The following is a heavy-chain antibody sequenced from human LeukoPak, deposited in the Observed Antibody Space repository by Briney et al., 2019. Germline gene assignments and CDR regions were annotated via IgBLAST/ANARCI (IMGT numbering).Heavy chain of an antibody. D-gene: IGHD2-2*01. CDR2: IKSKTDGGTT. CDR1: GFTFSNAW. V-gene: IGHV3-15*01. CDR3: AKDGRSCSSTNCYGLFDY. J-gene: IGHJ4*02. Sequence: GGSLRLSCAASGFTFSNAWMSWVRQAPGKGLEWVGRIKSKTDGGTTDYAAPVKGRFTISRDDSKNTLYLQMNSLRVEDTAVYYCAKDGRSCSSTNCYGLFDYWGQGTLVTVSS.